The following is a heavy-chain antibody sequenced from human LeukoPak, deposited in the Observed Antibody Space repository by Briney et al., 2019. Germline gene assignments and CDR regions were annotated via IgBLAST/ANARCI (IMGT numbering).Heavy chain of an antibody. J-gene: IGHJ6*03. V-gene: IGHV1-8*03. CDR3: ARLGGINSYGYPNYYYYYMDV. D-gene: IGHD5-18*01. CDR1: GYTFTSYD. Sequence: ASVKVSCKASGYTFTSYDINWVRQATGQGLEWMGWMNPNSGNTGYAQKFQGRVTITRNTSISTAYMELSSLRSDDTAVYYCARLGGINSYGYPNYYYYYMDVWGKGTTVTISS. CDR2: MNPNSGNT.